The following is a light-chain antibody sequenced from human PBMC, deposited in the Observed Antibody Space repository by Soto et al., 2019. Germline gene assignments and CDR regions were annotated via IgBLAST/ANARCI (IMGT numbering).Light chain of an antibody. CDR2: ENN. J-gene: IGLJ1*01. CDR3: GAWDSNMRAFV. Sequence: TQPPSVSAAPGQKVAISCSGSSSHNGNNYVSWYQQLPGTAPKLLIYENNKRPSGIPDRFSGSKSGTSATLGITGLQTGDEADYYCGAWDSNMRAFVFGTGTKVTAL. CDR1: SSHNGNNY. V-gene: IGLV1-51*02.